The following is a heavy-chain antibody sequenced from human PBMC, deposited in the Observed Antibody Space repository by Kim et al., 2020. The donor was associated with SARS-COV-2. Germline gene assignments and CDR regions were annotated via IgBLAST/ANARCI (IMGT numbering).Heavy chain of an antibody. CDR1: GFIFSDHY. V-gene: IGHV3-72*01. Sequence: GGSLRLSCAASGFIFSDHYMDWVRQAPGKGLEWVGRIRNRDNGYTTEYAPSVIGRFTVSRDGSENSLYLQMNSLKTEDTALYYCATDLAAAGPSGFDPWGQGTLVTVSS. J-gene: IGHJ5*02. CDR2: IRNRDNGYTT. D-gene: IGHD6-13*01. CDR3: ATDLAAAGPSGFDP.